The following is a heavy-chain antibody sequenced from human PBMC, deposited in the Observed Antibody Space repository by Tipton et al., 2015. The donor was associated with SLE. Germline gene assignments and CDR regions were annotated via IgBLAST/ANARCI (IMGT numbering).Heavy chain of an antibody. Sequence: LRLSCAVYGGSFSGYYWSWIRQPPGKGLEWIGEINHSGSTNYNPSLKSRVTISVDTSKNQFSLKLSSVTAADTAVYYCARVRSTWYGDYWGQGTLVTVSS. CDR1: GGSFSGYY. J-gene: IGHJ4*02. CDR3: ARVRSTWYGDY. V-gene: IGHV4-34*01. D-gene: IGHD6-13*01. CDR2: INHSGST.